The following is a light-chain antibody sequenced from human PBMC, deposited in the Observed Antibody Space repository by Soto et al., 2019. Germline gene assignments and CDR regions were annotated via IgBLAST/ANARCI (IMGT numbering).Light chain of an antibody. J-gene: IGKJ4*02. V-gene: IGKV1-9*01. CDR2: AAS. Sequence: DIQLTQSPSFLSASVGDRVTITCRASQGISSYLAWYQQKPGKAPKLLNYAASTLKSGVPSRFSGSGSGTEFTLTIISLQPEDFATYYCQQLNSYPFTFGGGTKVDIK. CDR1: QGISSY. CDR3: QQLNSYPFT.